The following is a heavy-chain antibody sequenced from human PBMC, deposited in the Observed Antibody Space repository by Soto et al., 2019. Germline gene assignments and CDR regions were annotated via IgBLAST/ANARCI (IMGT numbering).Heavy chain of an antibody. CDR3: AREKRGSSSSMNDY. CDR2: ISSSSSYI. CDR1: GFTFSSYS. J-gene: IGHJ4*02. Sequence: PGGSLRLSCAASGFTFSSYSMNWVRQAPGKGLEWVSSISSSSSYIYYADSVKGRFTISRDNAKNSLYLQMNSLRAEDTAVYYCAREKRGSSSSMNDYWGQGTLVTVSS. D-gene: IGHD6-6*01. V-gene: IGHV3-21*01.